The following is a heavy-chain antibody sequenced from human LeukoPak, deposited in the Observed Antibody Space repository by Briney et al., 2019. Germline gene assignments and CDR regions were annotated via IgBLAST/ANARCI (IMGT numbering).Heavy chain of an antibody. CDR3: AKDSYYYGSGSYYNVYYYYYTDV. CDR2: IRYDGSDK. Sequence: GGSLRLSCAASGFTFSNYWMSWVRQAPGKGLEWVAFIRYDGSDKYYADSVKGRFTIPRDNSKNTLSLQMNSLSAEDTAVCYCAKDSYYYGSGSYYNVYYYYYTDVWGKGTTVTISS. J-gene: IGHJ6*03. D-gene: IGHD3-10*01. CDR1: GFTFSNYW. V-gene: IGHV3-30*02.